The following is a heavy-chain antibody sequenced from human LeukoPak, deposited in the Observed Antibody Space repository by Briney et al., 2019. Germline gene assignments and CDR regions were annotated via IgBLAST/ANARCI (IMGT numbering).Heavy chain of an antibody. CDR3: ATHGGHSSSWYSFDY. Sequence: AASVKVSCKVSGYTLTELSMHWVRQAPGKGLEWMGGFDTEDGETIYAQKFQGRVTMTEDTSTDTAYMELSSLRSEDTAVYYCATHGGHSSSWYSFDYWGQGTLVTVSS. CDR1: GYTLTELS. CDR2: FDTEDGET. D-gene: IGHD6-13*01. V-gene: IGHV1-24*01. J-gene: IGHJ4*02.